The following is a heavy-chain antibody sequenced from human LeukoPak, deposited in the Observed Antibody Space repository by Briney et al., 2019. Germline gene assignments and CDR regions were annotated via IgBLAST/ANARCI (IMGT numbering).Heavy chain of an antibody. CDR2: IIPILNTA. CDR3: ATWEAVAGTRHLDY. J-gene: IGHJ4*02. CDR1: GGTFSSYA. V-gene: IGHV1-69*11. D-gene: IGHD6-19*01. Sequence: GASVKVSCKASGGTFSSYAISWVRQAPGQGLEWMGRIIPILNTANYAQKFQGRVTITADESTSTAYMELSSLRSEDTAVYYCATWEAVAGTRHLDYWGQGTLVTVSS.